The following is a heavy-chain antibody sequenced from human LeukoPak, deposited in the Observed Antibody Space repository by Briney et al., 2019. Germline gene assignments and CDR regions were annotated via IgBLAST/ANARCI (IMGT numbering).Heavy chain of an antibody. CDR2: ISSSSSYI. CDR3: ARDRMDWSGPYWPVDY. J-gene: IGHJ4*02. CDR1: GFTFSSYS. Sequence: PGGSLRLSCAASGFTFSSYSMNWVRQTPGKGLEWVSSISSSSSYICYADSVKGRFTISRDNAKNSLYLQMNSLRAEDTAVYYCARDRMDWSGPYWPVDYWGQGTLVTVSS. V-gene: IGHV3-21*01. D-gene: IGHD3-3*01.